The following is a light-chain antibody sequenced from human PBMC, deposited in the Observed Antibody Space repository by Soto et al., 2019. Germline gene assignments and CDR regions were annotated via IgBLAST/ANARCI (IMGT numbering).Light chain of an antibody. CDR1: QNITTY. Sequence: DIQMTQSPSSLSASVGDRVTITCRASQNITTYLNWYQQRPGKAPKLLIYAASSLQSGVPSRFSDSGSGTDFTLTISSLQPEDFATYYCQQSYSIPYTFGQGTKLEIK. V-gene: IGKV1-39*01. CDR3: QQSYSIPYT. J-gene: IGKJ2*01. CDR2: AAS.